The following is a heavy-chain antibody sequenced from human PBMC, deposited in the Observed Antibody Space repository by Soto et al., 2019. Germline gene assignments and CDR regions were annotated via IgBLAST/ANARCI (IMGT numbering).Heavy chain of an antibody. CDR2: INAGNGKT. V-gene: IGHV1-3*01. CDR1: GYTFTSYA. D-gene: IGHD6-6*01. CDR3: AIEYSSSPPYYPIGY. J-gene: IGHJ4*02. Sequence: ASVKVSCKASGYTFTSYAMHWVRQAPGQRLEWMGWINAGNGKTKYSQKFQGRVTITRDTSASTAYMELSSLRSEDTAVYYCAIEYSSSPPYYPIGYWGQGTLVTVSS.